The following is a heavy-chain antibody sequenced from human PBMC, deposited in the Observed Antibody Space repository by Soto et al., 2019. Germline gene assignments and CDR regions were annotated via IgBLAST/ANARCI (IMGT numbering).Heavy chain of an antibody. CDR3: GRLPLTLFGVVRQDY. Sequence: QVQLQESGPGLVKPSQTLSLTCSVSGGSISSGDYYWSWIRQPPGKGLEWIGYIYYTGSTYYNPSLKCRVTISVDKSKNQFSLRLSSVTAADTAVYYCGRLPLTLFGVVRQDYWGQGTLVTVSS. D-gene: IGHD3-3*01. CDR1: GGSISSGDYY. J-gene: IGHJ4*02. V-gene: IGHV4-30-4*01. CDR2: IYYTGST.